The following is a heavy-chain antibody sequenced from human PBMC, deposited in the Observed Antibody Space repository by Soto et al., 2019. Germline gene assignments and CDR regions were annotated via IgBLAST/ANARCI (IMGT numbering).Heavy chain of an antibody. V-gene: IGHV2-5*02. Sequence: QITLKESGPTLVKPTQTLTLTCTFSGFSLSTSGVGVGWIRQPPGKALEWLALIYWDDDKRYSPSLKSRLTISKDTSQTPPVLXMTNMDPVDTATYYCARRPIVVVPAASGPIYYFDYWGQGTLVTVSS. D-gene: IGHD2-2*01. CDR3: ARRPIVVVPAASGPIYYFDY. J-gene: IGHJ4*02. CDR1: GFSLSTSGVG. CDR2: IYWDDDK.